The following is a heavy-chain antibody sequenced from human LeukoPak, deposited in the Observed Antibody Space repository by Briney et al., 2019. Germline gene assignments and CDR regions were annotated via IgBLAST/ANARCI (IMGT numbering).Heavy chain of an antibody. CDR1: GGSISSGSYY. Sequence: SETLSLTCTVSGGSISSGSYYWGWIRQPPGKGLEWIGNIYYSGSTYYNPSLKSRVSISVDTSKNQFSLKLTSVTAADTAVYYCARDSAYYYDSSGHYFDYWGQGTPVTVSS. D-gene: IGHD3-22*01. V-gene: IGHV4-39*07. CDR2: IYYSGST. J-gene: IGHJ4*02. CDR3: ARDSAYYYDSSGHYFDY.